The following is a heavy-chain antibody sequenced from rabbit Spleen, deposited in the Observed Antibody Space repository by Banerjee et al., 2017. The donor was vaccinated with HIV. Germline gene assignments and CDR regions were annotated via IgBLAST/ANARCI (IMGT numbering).Heavy chain of an antibody. CDR1: GVSLNDKDV. V-gene: IGHV1S45*01. CDR2: INIVTGKS. D-gene: IGHD1-1*01. J-gene: IGHJ4*01. Sequence: EQLEESGGGLVKPEGSLTLTCKASGVSLNDKDVMCWVRQAPGKGLEWIACINIVTGKSVYASWAKGRFIMSRTSSTTVTLQLTRLTAADTATYFCARDLAAWNSGSYAFNLWGQGTLVTVS. CDR3: ARDLAAWNSGSYAFNL.